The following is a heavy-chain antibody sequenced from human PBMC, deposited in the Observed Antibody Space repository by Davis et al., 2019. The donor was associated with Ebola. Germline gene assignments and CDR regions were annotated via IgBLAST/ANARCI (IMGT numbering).Heavy chain of an antibody. CDR1: GFTFSDYY. J-gene: IGHJ6*03. V-gene: IGHV3-11*06. CDR2: ISGSSSYR. D-gene: IGHD3-16*01. Sequence: GESLKISCAASGFTFSDYYMSWIRQAPGKGLEWVSYISGSSSYRNHADSVKGRFTISRDNAKNSLYLQMNSMNAEDTAVYYCARAGSRLGGLMDVWGKGTTVTVSS. CDR3: ARAGSRLGGLMDV.